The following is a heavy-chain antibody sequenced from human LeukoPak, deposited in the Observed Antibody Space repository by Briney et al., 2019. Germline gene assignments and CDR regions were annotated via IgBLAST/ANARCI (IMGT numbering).Heavy chain of an antibody. D-gene: IGHD2-8*02. V-gene: IGHV4-34*01. J-gene: IGHJ6*03. CDR3: ARGRLPRLGYCTGGVCYSERHYYMDV. CDR2: INHSGST. Sequence: SETLSLTCAVYGGSFSGYYWSWIRQPPGKGLEWIGEINHSGSTNYNPSLKSRVTISVDTSKNQFSLKLSSVTAADTAVYYCARGRLPRLGYCTGGVCYSERHYYMDVWGKGTTVTVSS. CDR1: GGSFSGYY.